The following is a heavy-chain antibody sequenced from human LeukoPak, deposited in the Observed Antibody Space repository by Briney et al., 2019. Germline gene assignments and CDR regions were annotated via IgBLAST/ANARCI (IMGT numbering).Heavy chain of an antibody. CDR2: THHDGTK. Sequence: PGGSLRLSCAASGFTFSSYAMYWGRQAPGKGLEWVALTHHDGTKYYSDSVKGRFTVSRDNSKNTAYLQMNSLRAEDTAVYYCAKDTNAFSCDHWGQGTLVTVSS. D-gene: IGHD2-2*01. J-gene: IGHJ4*02. CDR3: AKDTNAFSCDH. V-gene: IGHV3-30*02. CDR1: GFTFSSYA.